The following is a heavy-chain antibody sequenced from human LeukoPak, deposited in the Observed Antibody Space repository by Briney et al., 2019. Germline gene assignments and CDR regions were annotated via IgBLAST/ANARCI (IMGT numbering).Heavy chain of an antibody. Sequence: GGSLRLSCAASGFTFSSYAMSWVSQAPGKGLEWVSAISGSGDSTYYADSVKGRFTISRDNSKNTLYLQMNSLRAEDTAVYYCAKDQGGGGSYPPDAFDIWGQGTMVTVSS. D-gene: IGHD1-26*01. V-gene: IGHV3-23*01. J-gene: IGHJ3*02. CDR3: AKDQGGGGSYPPDAFDI. CDR1: GFTFSSYA. CDR2: ISGSGDST.